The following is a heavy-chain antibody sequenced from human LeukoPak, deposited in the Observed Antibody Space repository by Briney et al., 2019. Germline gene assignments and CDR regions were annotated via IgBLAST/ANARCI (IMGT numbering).Heavy chain of an antibody. CDR2: IYHSGST. CDR1: GYSISSGYY. J-gene: IGHJ4*02. Sequence: PSETLSLTCAVSGYSISSGYYWGWIRQPPGKGLEWIGSIYHSGSTYYNPSLKSRVTISVYTSKNQFSLKLSSVTAADTAVYYCARLSIAAAGYWGQGTLVTVSS. D-gene: IGHD6-13*01. CDR3: ARLSIAAAGY. V-gene: IGHV4-38-2*01.